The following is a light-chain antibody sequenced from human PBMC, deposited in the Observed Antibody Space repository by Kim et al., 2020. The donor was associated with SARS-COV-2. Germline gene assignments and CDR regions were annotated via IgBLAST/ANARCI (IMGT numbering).Light chain of an antibody. V-gene: IGLV3-1*01. Sequence: SYELTQPPSVSVSPGQKASITCSGYKLGDKNACWYQQKPGQSPLLVIYEDSKRSSGIPERFSGSNSGNAATLTISGAQTMDEADYYCQAWDSKVFGTGTKVTVL. CDR3: QAWDSKV. CDR2: EDS. CDR1: KLGDKN. J-gene: IGLJ1*01.